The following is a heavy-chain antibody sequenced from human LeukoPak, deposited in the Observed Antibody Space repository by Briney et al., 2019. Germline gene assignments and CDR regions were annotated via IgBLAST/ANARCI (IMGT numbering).Heavy chain of an antibody. D-gene: IGHD4-17*01. CDR3: ARAVGDYTFDY. V-gene: IGHV4-59*01. Sequence: PSETLSLTCTVSGGSIRSYYWSWFRQPSGKGLEWIAYISNTGSTKYNPSLRSRVTISVDTSKNQFSLKLSSVTAADTAVYYCARAVGDYTFDYWGQGALVTVSS. J-gene: IGHJ4*02. CDR2: ISNTGST. CDR1: GGSIRSYY.